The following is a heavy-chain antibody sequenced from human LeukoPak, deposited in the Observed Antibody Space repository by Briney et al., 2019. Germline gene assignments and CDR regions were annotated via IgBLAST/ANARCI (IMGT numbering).Heavy chain of an antibody. CDR2: VYPGDSDP. Sequence: GESLKISCKGSGYRFTSYWIGWVRQMPGKGLEWMGIVYPGDSDPRYSPSFQGHVTISVDKSITTAYLQWSSLKASDTAIYYCARSSGGYSNFDYWGQGTLVTVSS. CDR3: ARSSGGYSNFDY. V-gene: IGHV5-51*01. CDR1: GYRFTSYW. J-gene: IGHJ4*02. D-gene: IGHD1-26*01.